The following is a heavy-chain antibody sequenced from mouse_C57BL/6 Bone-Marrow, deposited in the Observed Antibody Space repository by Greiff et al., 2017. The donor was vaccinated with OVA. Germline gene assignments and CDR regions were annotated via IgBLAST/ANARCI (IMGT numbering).Heavy chain of an antibody. D-gene: IGHD2-4*01. CDR2: IDPNSGGT. J-gene: IGHJ4*01. CDR1: GYTFTSYW. V-gene: IGHV1-72*01. Sequence: QIQLQQPGAELVKPGASVKLSCKASGYTFTSYWMHWVKQRPGRGLEWIGRIDPNSGGTKYNEKFKSKATLTVDKPSSTAYMQLSSLTSEDSAVYYCARGRVYDYDVWYAMDYWGQGTSVTVSS. CDR3: ARGRVYDYDVWYAMDY.